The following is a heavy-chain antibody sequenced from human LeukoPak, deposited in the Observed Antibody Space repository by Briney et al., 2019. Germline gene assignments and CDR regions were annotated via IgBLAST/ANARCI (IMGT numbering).Heavy chain of an antibody. CDR2: ISGSGGGT. D-gene: IGHD3-9*01. CDR3: AKELGHFDWLQFDY. CDR1: GFTFSSYA. V-gene: IGHV3-23*01. Sequence: PGGSLRLSCAASGFTFSSYAMSWVRQAPGKGLEWVSAISGSGGGTYYADSVKGRFTISRDNSKNTLFLEIHSLRAEDTAVYYCAKELGHFDWLQFDYWGQGTLVTVSS. J-gene: IGHJ4*02.